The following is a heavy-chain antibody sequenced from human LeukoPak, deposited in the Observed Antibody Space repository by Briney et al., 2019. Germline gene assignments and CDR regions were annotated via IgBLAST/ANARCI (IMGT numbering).Heavy chain of an antibody. CDR2: INSDGSST. D-gene: IGHD2-21*02. Sequence: PGGSLRLSCAASGFTFSSYWMHWVRQAPGKGLVWVSRINSDGSSTSYADSVKGRFTISRDNAKNTVYLQMNSLRAEDTAVYYCARHYCGGDCPFDYWGQGTLVTVSS. V-gene: IGHV3-74*01. CDR3: ARHYCGGDCPFDY. CDR1: GFTFSSYW. J-gene: IGHJ4*02.